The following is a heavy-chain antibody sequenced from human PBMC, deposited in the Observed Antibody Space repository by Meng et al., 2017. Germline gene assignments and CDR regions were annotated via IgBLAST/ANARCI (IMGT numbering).Heavy chain of an antibody. Sequence: GGSLRLSCAASGVPFTDHWMHWVRQAPGKGLVWVSHISVDGSQTGYADSVKGRFTITRDNAQNTLYLHMDSLIAEDTAVYFCVRISTLVTTLWGQGTLVTVSS. J-gene: IGHJ4*02. D-gene: IGHD4-17*01. CDR1: GVPFTDHW. CDR3: VRISTLVTTL. CDR2: ISVDGSQT. V-gene: IGHV3-74*01.